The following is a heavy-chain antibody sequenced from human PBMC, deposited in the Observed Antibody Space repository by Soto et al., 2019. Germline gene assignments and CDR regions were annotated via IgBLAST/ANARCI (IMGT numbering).Heavy chain of an antibody. Sequence: TLSLTCTVSGASISGFYWRWIRKSAGKGLEWLALIDWDDDKYYSTSLKTRLTISKDTSKNQVVLTTTNMDPVDTATYYCARIRLESDSSGWYAFDYWGQGTLVTVSS. CDR2: IDWDDDK. D-gene: IGHD6-19*01. J-gene: IGHJ4*02. CDR1: GASISGFY. CDR3: ARIRLESDSSGWYAFDY. V-gene: IGHV2-70*01.